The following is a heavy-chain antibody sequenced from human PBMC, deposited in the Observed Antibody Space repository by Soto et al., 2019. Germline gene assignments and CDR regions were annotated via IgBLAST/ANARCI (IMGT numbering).Heavy chain of an antibody. V-gene: IGHV3-21*01. D-gene: IGHD3-16*02. CDR3: VRDYIWGSYRYTRFDY. Sequence: GGSLRLSCAASGFTFSSYSMNWVRQAPGKGLEWVSSISSSSSYIYYADSVKGRFTISRDNAKNSLYLQMNSLRAEDTAVYYCVRDYIWGSYRYTRFDYWGQGTLVTVSS. J-gene: IGHJ4*02. CDR2: ISSSSSYI. CDR1: GFTFSSYS.